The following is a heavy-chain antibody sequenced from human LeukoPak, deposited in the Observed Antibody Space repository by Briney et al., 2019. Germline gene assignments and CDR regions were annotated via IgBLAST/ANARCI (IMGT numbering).Heavy chain of an antibody. D-gene: IGHD3-22*01. CDR2: TYTSGST. V-gene: IGHV4-4*07. CDR1: GGSISSYD. J-gene: IGHJ3*02. CDR3: ACLTTADAFDI. Sequence: PSETLSLTCTVSGGSISSYDWSWIRQPAGKGLEWIGRTYTSGSTNYNPSLKSRVTISVDTSKNQFSLKLSSVTAADTAVYYCACLTTADAFDIWGQGTMVTVSS.